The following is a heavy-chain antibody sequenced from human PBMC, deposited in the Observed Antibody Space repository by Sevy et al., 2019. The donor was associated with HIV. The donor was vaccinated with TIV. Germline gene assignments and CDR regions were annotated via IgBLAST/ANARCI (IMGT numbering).Heavy chain of an antibody. CDR1: EFIFRASV. D-gene: IGHD3-22*01. J-gene: IGHJ3*02. V-gene: IGHV3-30*04. CDR3: AREGHSSGRAGIFNI. CDR2: NSFDGTTN. Sequence: GGSLRLSCVVSEFIFRASVMHWVRQAPGKGLEWVALNSFDGTTNFNGDSMKGRFTVSRDNTKNTLYLQMNSLRDDDTALYYCAREGHSSGRAGIFNIWGPGTMVTVSS.